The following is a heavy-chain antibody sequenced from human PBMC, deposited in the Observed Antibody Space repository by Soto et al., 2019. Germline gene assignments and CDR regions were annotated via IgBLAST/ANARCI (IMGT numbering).Heavy chain of an antibody. Sequence: GGSLRLSCAALGFTFRSYASHGFRRAPGKGLEWVAVISYDRSNKYYADSVKGRFTISRDNSKTTPYLQMNSLRAKDTAVYYCARDPQAGWLRGYYYDGMDVWGQGTTVTVSS. D-gene: IGHD5-12*01. CDR3: ARDPQAGWLRGYYYDGMDV. CDR2: ISYDRSNK. V-gene: IGHV3-30-3*01. J-gene: IGHJ6*02. CDR1: GFTFRSYA.